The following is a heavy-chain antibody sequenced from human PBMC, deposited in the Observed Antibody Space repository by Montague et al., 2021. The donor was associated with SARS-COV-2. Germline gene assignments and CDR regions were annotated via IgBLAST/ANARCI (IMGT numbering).Heavy chain of an antibody. V-gene: IGHV4-61*02. CDR1: GGSISSGSYY. D-gene: IGHD2-2*01. J-gene: IGHJ6*02. Sequence: TLSLTCSVSGGSISSGSYYWSWIRQPAGKGLEWIGRIYISGSTNYNPSLKSQVTMSVDTSKNQFSLKLSSVTAADTAVYYCARTVVVPAAMSRYYGMDVWGQGTSVTVSS. CDR3: ARTVVVPAAMSRYYGMDV. CDR2: IYISGST.